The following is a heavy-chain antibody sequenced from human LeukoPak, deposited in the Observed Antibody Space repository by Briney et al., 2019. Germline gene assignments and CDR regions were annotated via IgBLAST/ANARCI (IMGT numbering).Heavy chain of an antibody. D-gene: IGHD3-22*01. Sequence: SETLSLTCTVSGGSISSYYWGWIRQPPGKGLEWIGSIYYSGSTYYNSSLKSRTTISVDTSKNQFSLKLTSVTAADTAVYYCASDRSGLSFCFWGQGTLVTVSS. CDR3: ASDRSGLSFCF. J-gene: IGHJ4*02. CDR2: IYYSGST. CDR1: GGSISSYY. V-gene: IGHV4-39*01.